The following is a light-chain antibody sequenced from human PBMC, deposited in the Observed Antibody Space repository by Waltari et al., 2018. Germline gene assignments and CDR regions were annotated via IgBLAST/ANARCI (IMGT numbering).Light chain of an antibody. CDR2: KAS. V-gene: IGKV1-5*03. J-gene: IGKJ2*01. Sequence: DVQMTQSPSTLSAAVGDTVTITCRASQSISSWLAWYQQKAGKAPKVLISKASTLESGVPSRFSGSGSGTEFTLTISNLQPDDFATYYCQQYNTYYTFGQGTILEIK. CDR1: QSISSW. CDR3: QQYNTYYT.